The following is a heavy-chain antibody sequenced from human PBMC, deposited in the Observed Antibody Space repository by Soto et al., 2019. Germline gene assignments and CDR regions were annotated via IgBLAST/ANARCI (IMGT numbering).Heavy chain of an antibody. CDR2: IDPSDSYT. V-gene: IGHV5-10-1*01. D-gene: IGHD3-3*01. Sequence: GESLKISCKGSGYSFTSYWISWVRRMPGKGLEWMGRIDPSDSYTNYSPSFQGHVTISADKSISTAYLQWSSLKASDTAMYYCARHWFSDFWSGSPYGMDVWGQGTTVTVSS. CDR1: GYSFTSYW. CDR3: ARHWFSDFWSGSPYGMDV. J-gene: IGHJ6*02.